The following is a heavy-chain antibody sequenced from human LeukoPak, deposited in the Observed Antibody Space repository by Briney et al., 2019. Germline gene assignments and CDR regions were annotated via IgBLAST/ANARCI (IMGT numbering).Heavy chain of an antibody. CDR1: GYTFTSYY. D-gene: IGHD6-19*01. Sequence: ASVKVSCKASGYTFTSYYVHWVRQAPGQGLEWMGWINPNSAGTQYAQKFQGRVTMTRDASSSTACMELSRLKSDDTAVYYCATYSGPLGYWGQGTLVTVSS. CDR2: INPNSAGT. CDR3: ATYSGPLGY. J-gene: IGHJ4*02. V-gene: IGHV1-2*02.